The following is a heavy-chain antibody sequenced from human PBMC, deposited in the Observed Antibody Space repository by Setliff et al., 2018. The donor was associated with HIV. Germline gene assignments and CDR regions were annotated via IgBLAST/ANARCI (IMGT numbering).Heavy chain of an antibody. CDR3: ARGRNRNYVVYGMDV. CDR2: IYAGGST. V-gene: IGHV3-53*01. D-gene: IGHD1-7*01. Sequence: GGSLRLSCAASGLTDSYNYMSWVRQAPGKGLEWVSVIYAGGSTYYADSVKGRFTISRDNSKNMLYLQMDSLRAEDTAVYYCARGRNRNYVVYGMDVWGQGTTVTVSS. CDR1: GLTDSYNY. J-gene: IGHJ6*02.